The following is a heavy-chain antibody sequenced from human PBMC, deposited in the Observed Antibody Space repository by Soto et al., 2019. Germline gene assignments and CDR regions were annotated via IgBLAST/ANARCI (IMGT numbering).Heavy chain of an antibody. CDR3: ARAPGIAVAGYYFDY. V-gene: IGHV4-59*01. Sequence: PSETLSLTCTVSGGSISSYYWSWIRQPPGKGLEWIGYIYYSGSTNYNPSRKSRVTISVDTSKNQFSLKLSSVTAADTAVYYCARAPGIAVAGYYFDYWGQGTLVTVSS. D-gene: IGHD6-19*01. CDR1: GGSISSYY. CDR2: IYYSGST. J-gene: IGHJ4*02.